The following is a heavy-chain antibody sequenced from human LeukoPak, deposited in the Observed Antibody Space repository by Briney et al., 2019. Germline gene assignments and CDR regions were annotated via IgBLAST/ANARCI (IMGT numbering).Heavy chain of an antibody. CDR3: ARDPSSGYYLYFDY. V-gene: IGHV3-33*07. J-gene: IGHJ4*02. CDR2: IWYDGSNK. CDR1: GYTFGDFG. D-gene: IGHD3-22*01. Sequence: GGSLRLSCVASGYTFGDFGMFWVRQAPGKGLECVAVIWYDGSNKYYADSVKGRFTISRDNSKNTLYLQMNSLRAEDTAVYYCARDPSSGYYLYFDYWGQGTLLTVSS.